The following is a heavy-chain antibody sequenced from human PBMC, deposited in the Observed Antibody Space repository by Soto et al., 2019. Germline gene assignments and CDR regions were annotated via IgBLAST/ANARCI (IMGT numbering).Heavy chain of an antibody. CDR3: ARDSSNKYSSSWYYFDY. J-gene: IGHJ4*02. Sequence: GGSLRLSCAASGFTFSSYSMNWVRQAPGKGLEWVSYISSSSSTIYYADSVKGRFTISRDNAKNSLYLQMNGLRAEDTAVYYCARDSSNKYSSSWYYFDYWGQGTLVTVSS. D-gene: IGHD6-13*01. CDR1: GFTFSSYS. V-gene: IGHV3-48*04. CDR2: ISSSSSTI.